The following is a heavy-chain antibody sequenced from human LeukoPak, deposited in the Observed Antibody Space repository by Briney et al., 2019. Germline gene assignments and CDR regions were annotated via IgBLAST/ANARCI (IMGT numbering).Heavy chain of an antibody. CDR1: GFTFSSYS. J-gene: IGHJ3*02. Sequence: GGSLRLSCAASGFTFSSYSMNWVRQAPGKGLEWVSSISSSSSYIYYADSVKGRFTISRDSAKNSLYLQMNSLRAEDTAVYYCARDLPIIAAAGADAFDIWGQGTMVTVSS. V-gene: IGHV3-21*01. CDR3: ARDLPIIAAAGADAFDI. CDR2: ISSSSSYI. D-gene: IGHD6-13*01.